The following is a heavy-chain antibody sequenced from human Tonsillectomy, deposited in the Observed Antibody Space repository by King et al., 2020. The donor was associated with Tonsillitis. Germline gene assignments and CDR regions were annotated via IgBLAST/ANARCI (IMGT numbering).Heavy chain of an antibody. D-gene: IGHD2/OR15-2a*01. V-gene: IGHV4-4*02. CDR3: ARGGSTYYLHYLAGWFDP. J-gene: IGHJ5*02. CDR2: IYHSGST. CDR1: GGSISSSNW. Sequence: VQLQESGPGLVKPSGTLSLTCAVSGGSISSSNWWSWVRQPPGKGLEWIGEIYHSGSTNYNPSLKSRVTISVDRSKNQFSLKLSSVTAADTAVYYCARGGSTYYLHYLAGWFDPWGQGTLVTVSS.